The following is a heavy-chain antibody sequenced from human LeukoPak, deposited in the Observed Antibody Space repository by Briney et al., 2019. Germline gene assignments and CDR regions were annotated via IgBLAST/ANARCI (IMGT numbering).Heavy chain of an antibody. CDR1: GVTVGSNY. CDR2: IYSGDNA. D-gene: IGHD2-15*01. J-gene: IGHJ3*01. CDR3: ARDRGAAYCSGGGCYSAVFDL. V-gene: IGHV3-53*01. Sequence: GGSLRLSCAASGVTVGSNYMSWVRQAPGKGLEWVSVIYSGDNAYYADSVKGRFTLSRDNSKNTLNLQMNGLRAEDTAVYYCARDRGAAYCSGGGCYSAVFDLWGQGTMVTVSS.